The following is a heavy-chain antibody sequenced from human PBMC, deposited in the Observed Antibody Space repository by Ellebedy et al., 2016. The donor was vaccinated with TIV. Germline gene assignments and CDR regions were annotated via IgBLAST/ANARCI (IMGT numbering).Heavy chain of an antibody. V-gene: IGHV1-2*02. CDR2: IHPNSGGT. CDR3: ARYISEYTSSWFNWFDP. D-gene: IGHD6-13*01. J-gene: IGHJ5*02. Sequence: AASVKVSCNASAYTLSDYYINWVRQAPGQGLEWMGWIHPNSGGTIYAQKFQGRVTMTRDTSISTAYMALSKLKSDDTAVYYCARYISEYTSSWFNWFDPWGQGTLVTVSS. CDR1: AYTLSDYY.